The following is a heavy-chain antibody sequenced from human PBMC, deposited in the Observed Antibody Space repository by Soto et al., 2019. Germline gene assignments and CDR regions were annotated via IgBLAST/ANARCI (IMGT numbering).Heavy chain of an antibody. V-gene: IGHV4-30-4*01. CDR3: ARGLYSTGGYTYSGMDV. CDR2: IYYSGST. J-gene: IGHJ6*02. Sequence: QVQLQESGPGLVKPSQTLTLTCSVSGDSINSGDYYWNWFRQPPGKGPEWIAYIYYSGSTYYHPYLKRPATKSLDKSKPQFSLKLTSVTAAEKAVYYCARGLYSTGGYTYSGMDVWSQGTTVTVSS. D-gene: IGHD1-26*01. CDR1: GDSINSGDYY.